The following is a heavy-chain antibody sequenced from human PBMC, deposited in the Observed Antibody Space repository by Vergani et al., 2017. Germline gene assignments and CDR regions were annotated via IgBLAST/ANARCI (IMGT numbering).Heavy chain of an antibody. CDR1: GFTFSSYG. D-gene: IGHD6-13*01. V-gene: IGHV3-30*18. J-gene: IGHJ6*02. Sequence: QVQLVESGGGVVQPGRSLRLSCAASGFTFSSYGMHWVRQAPGKGLEWVAVIAYDGSNEYYADSVKGRFTISRDNSKNTLYLQMNSLRAEDTAVYYCAKDRGGQQHYYYGMDVWGQGTTVTVSS. CDR2: IAYDGSNE. CDR3: AKDRGGQQHYYYGMDV.